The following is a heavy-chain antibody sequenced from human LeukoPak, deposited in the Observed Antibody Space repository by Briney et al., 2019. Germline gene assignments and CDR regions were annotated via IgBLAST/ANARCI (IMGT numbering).Heavy chain of an antibody. CDR3: AKLAFYETSAPLRDIDF. D-gene: IGHD1-14*01. CDR1: GFPFNTYA. CDR2: IGPIGTNT. J-gene: IGHJ4*02. Sequence: GGSLRLSCAASGFPFNTYAMTWVRQAPGKGLEYISVIGPIGTNTYYASSVKGRFTIPRDDSRTTVYLQMSSLRAEDTAIYYCAKLAFYETSAPLRDIDFWGQGTLVTVSS. V-gene: IGHV3-23*01.